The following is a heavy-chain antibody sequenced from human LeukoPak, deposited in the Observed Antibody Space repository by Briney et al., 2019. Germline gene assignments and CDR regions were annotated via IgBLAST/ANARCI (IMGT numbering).Heavy chain of an antibody. V-gene: IGHV4-39*01. Sequence: PSETLSLTCTVSGGSISSSSYYWGWIRQPPGKGLEWVGFIYYSGSTYYNPSPKSRVTISVDTSKNQFSLKLSSVTAADTAVYYCARQTSGYYVDYWGQGSLVTVSS. CDR2: IYYSGST. D-gene: IGHD3-22*01. CDR3: ARQTSGYYVDY. J-gene: IGHJ4*02. CDR1: GGSISSSSYY.